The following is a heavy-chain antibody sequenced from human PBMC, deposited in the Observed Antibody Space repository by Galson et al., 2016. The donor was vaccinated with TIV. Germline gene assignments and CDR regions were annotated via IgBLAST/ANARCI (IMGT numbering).Heavy chain of an antibody. V-gene: IGHV3-7*01. CDR3: ARSHSYQSFDY. CDR2: IKEDGSTI. CDR1: GFTFNNYW. J-gene: IGHJ4*02. Sequence: SLRLSCAVSGFTFNNYWMSWVRQAPGKGLEWVANIKEDGSTIYYVDSVEGRFTISRDNAKNSLYLKMNSLRAEDTAMYYCARSHSYQSFDYWGQGTLVTVSS. D-gene: IGHD2-2*01.